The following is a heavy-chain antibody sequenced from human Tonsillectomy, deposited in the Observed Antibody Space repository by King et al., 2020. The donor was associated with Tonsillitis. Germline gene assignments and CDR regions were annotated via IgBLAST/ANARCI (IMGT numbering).Heavy chain of an antibody. CDR3: AKDLYYYDSSGYLDF. D-gene: IGHD3-22*01. J-gene: IGHJ4*02. V-gene: IGHV3-30*18. Sequence: VQLVESGGGVVQPGRSLRLSCAVSGFTFSSYGMHWVRQAPGKGLEWVAVISYDGSDKYYADSVKGRFTISRDNSKNTLYLQMNRLRAEDTAVYYCAKDLYYYDSSGYLDFWRQGTLVTVSS. CDR1: GFTFSSYG. CDR2: ISYDGSDK.